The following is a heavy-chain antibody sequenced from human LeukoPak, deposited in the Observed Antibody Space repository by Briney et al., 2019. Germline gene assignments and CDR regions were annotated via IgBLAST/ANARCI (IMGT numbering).Heavy chain of an antibody. CDR2: ISWNSGSI. J-gene: IGHJ4*02. CDR1: GFIFDDYA. V-gene: IGHV3-9*01. D-gene: IGHD3-16*01. Sequence: PGGSLRLSCAASGFIFDDYAMHWVRQAPGKGPEWVSGISWNSGSIGYADSVKGRFTISRDNAKNSLYLQMNSLRAEDTAVYYCASGPRRGDDYWGLGTLVTVSS. CDR3: ASGPRRGDDY.